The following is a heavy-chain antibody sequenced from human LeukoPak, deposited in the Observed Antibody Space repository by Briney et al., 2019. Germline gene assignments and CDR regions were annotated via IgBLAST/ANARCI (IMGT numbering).Heavy chain of an antibody. CDR1: GFTFSSYW. CDR3: AKDHYYDSSGPDY. CDR2: IWYDGSNK. Sequence: GGSLRLSCAASGFTFSSYWMSWVRQAPGKGPEWVAVIWYDGSNKYYADSVKGRFTISRDNSKNTPYLQMNSLRTEDTAVYYCAKDHYYDSSGPDYWGQGTLVTVSS. J-gene: IGHJ4*02. V-gene: IGHV3-33*06. D-gene: IGHD3-22*01.